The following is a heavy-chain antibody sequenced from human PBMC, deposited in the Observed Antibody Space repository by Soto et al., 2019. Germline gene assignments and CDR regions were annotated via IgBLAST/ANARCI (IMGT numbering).Heavy chain of an antibody. V-gene: IGHV4-34*01. CDR1: GGSFSGYY. Sequence: SETLSLTCAVYGGSFSGYYWSWIRQPPGKGLEWIGEINHSGSTNYNPSLKSRVTISVDTSKNQFSLKLSSVTAADTVVYYCARVRKNYGRNYYYGMDVWGQGTTVTVSS. D-gene: IGHD1-7*01. CDR2: INHSGST. J-gene: IGHJ6*02. CDR3: ARVRKNYGRNYYYGMDV.